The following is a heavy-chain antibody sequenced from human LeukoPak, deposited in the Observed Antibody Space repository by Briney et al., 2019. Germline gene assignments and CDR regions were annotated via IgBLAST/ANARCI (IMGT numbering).Heavy chain of an antibody. V-gene: IGHV4-59*01. CDR1: GGSISSYY. D-gene: IGHD3-9*01. Sequence: SETLSLTCTVSGGSISSYYWSWIRQPPGKGLEWIGYIYYSGSTNYNPSLKSRVTISVDTSKNQFSLKLNSVTAADTAVYYCARVSDYDIFDVWGQGTTVTVSS. J-gene: IGHJ6*02. CDR2: IYYSGST. CDR3: ARVSDYDIFDV.